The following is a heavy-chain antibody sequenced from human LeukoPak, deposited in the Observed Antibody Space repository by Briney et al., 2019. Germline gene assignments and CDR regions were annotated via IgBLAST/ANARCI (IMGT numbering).Heavy chain of an antibody. Sequence: SQTLPLTCAISGDSVSSNSATWDWIWQSPSRGLEWLGRTYYRSKWYNDYAVSVKSRITINPDTSKNQFSLQLNSVTPEDTAVYYCAREGSSGYLFDYWGQGSLVTVSS. CDR2: TYYRSKWYN. D-gene: IGHD3-22*01. J-gene: IGHJ4*02. CDR1: GDSVSSNSAT. V-gene: IGHV6-1*01. CDR3: AREGSSGYLFDY.